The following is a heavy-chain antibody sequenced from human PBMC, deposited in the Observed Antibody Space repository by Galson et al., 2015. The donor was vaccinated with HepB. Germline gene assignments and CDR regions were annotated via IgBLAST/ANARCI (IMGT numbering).Heavy chain of an antibody. V-gene: IGHV3-74*01. Sequence: SLRLSCAASGFTFGNYWMHWVRQVPGKGLVWVSRIDGDGSGTTYADSVKGRFTVSRDNAKNTLYLQMNSLRAEDTAVYYCARGGIEVVPVAISGRFDPWGQGTLVTVSS. J-gene: IGHJ5*02. D-gene: IGHD2-2*02. CDR2: IDGDGSGT. CDR1: GFTFGNYW. CDR3: ARGGIEVVPVAISGRFDP.